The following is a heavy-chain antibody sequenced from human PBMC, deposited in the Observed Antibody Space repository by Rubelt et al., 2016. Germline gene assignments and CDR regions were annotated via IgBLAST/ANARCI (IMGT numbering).Heavy chain of an antibody. V-gene: IGHV4-59*12. CDR3: ARVGDYYFDY. D-gene: IGHD3-16*01. J-gene: IGHJ4*02. CDR1: GGSISSYY. Sequence: QVQLQESGPGLVKPSETLSLTCTVSGGSISSYYWSWIRQTPGKGLEWIGYIYYSVSTNYNPSIKSRVTIAVDTSKNQFSRELSSGPAADTAVYYCARVGDYYFDYWGQGSLVTVSS. CDR2: IYYSVST.